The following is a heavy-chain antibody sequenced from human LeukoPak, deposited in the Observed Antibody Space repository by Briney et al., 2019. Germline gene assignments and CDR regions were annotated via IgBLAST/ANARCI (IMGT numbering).Heavy chain of an antibody. CDR2: ISGSGGST. J-gene: IGHJ4*02. Sequence: GGSLRLSCAASGFTFSSYAMSWVRQAPGKGLEWVSAISGSGGSTYYADSVKGRFTISRDNSKNTLYLQMNSLRAEDTAVYYCAKGEVGATGGYYFDYWGQGTLATVSS. D-gene: IGHD1-26*01. CDR1: GFTFSSYA. V-gene: IGHV3-23*01. CDR3: AKGEVGATGGYYFDY.